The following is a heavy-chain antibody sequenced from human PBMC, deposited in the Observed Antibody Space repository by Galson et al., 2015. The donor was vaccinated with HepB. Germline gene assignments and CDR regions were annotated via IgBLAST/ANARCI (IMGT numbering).Heavy chain of an antibody. D-gene: IGHD6-19*01. J-gene: IGHJ4*02. CDR1: GGTFSSYA. V-gene: IGHV1-18*01. CDR2: VSAYNGNT. Sequence: SVKVSCKASGGTFSSYAISWVRQAPGQGLEWMGWVSAYNGNTNYAQKLQGRVTMTTDTSTSTAYMELRSLRSDDTAVYYCARDRGIAVAGFDYWGQGTLVTVSS. CDR3: ARDRGIAVAGFDY.